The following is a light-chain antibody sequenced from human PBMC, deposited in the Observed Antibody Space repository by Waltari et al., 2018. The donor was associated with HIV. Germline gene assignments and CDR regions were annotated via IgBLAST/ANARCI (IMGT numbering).Light chain of an antibody. CDR1: SSDIGNYKY. V-gene: IGLV2-14*01. J-gene: IGLJ2*01. CDR3: SSYTDSSVI. Sequence: QSALTQPASVSGSPGQSITISCTGASSDIGNYKYVSWYQHHPGIAPKLIICEDNNRPSGVSNRFSGSKSGKTASLTISGLQAEDESDYYCSSYTDSSVIFGGGTKVTVL. CDR2: EDN.